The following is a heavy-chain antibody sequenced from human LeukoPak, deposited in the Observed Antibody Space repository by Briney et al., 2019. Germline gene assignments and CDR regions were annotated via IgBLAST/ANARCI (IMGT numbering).Heavy chain of an antibody. CDR3: AKVWSSSLNYNYGMDV. J-gene: IGHJ6*02. V-gene: IGHV1-46*01. Sequence: ASVKVSCKASGYTFTSYYVHWVRQAPGPGLEWMGMINPSGGSTTYSQKFQGRITMTRGTSTSTVYMELSSLRSEDTAVYYCAKVWSSSLNYNYGMDVWGQGTTVTVSS. CDR1: GYTFTSYY. D-gene: IGHD6-6*01. CDR2: INPSGGST.